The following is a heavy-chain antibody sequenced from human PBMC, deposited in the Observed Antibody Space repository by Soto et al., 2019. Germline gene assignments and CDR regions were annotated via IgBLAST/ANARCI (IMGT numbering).Heavy chain of an antibody. CDR3: ARTYWFDP. Sequence: PSETLSLTCTVSGGSISSSSYYWGWIRQPPGKGLEWIGSIYYSGSTYYNPSPKSRVTISVDTSKNQFSLKLSSVTAADTAVYYCARTYWFDPWGQGTLVTSPQ. J-gene: IGHJ5*02. CDR1: GGSISSSSYY. CDR2: IYYSGST. V-gene: IGHV4-39*01.